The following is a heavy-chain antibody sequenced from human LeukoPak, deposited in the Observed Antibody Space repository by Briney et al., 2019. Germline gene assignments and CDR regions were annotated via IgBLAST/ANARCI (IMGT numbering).Heavy chain of an antibody. Sequence: PGRSLSLSCVVSGFTLSRYAIHWVRQAPGKGLEWVAFISYDDGSNTNYADSVRGRFTISRDISKNTLFLQMNSLRPEDTAVYYCAKDWAMVRGVIIDYRGQGTLVTVSS. J-gene: IGHJ4*02. CDR1: GFTLSRYA. V-gene: IGHV3-30*04. CDR2: ISYDDGSNT. D-gene: IGHD3-10*01. CDR3: AKDWAMVRGVIIDY.